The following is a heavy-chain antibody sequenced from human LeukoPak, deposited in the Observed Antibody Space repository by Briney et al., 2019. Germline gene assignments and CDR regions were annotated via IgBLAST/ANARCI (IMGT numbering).Heavy chain of an antibody. V-gene: IGHV3-23*01. D-gene: IGHD2-2*01. CDR3: TTGDRSSTSTGGMDL. J-gene: IGHJ6*02. Sequence: GGSLRLSCAASGFTFSSYAMSWVRQAPGKGLEWVSAISGSGGSTYYADSVKGRFTISRDNSKNTLYLQMNSLRAEDTAVYYCTTGDRSSTSTGGMDLWGQGTTVTVSS. CDR1: GFTFSSYA. CDR2: ISGSGGST.